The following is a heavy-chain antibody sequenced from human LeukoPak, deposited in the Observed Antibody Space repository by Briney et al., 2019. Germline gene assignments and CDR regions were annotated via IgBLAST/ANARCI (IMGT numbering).Heavy chain of an antibody. J-gene: IGHJ4*02. CDR3: AKAEGYDILTGLDY. V-gene: IGHV3-23*01. CDR2: IGASGGST. CDR1: GFTFSSYA. D-gene: IGHD3-9*01. Sequence: GGSLMLSCATSGFTFSSYAMSWVRQAPGKGLEWVSGIGASGGSTYYADSVKGRFTISRDNSKNTLYLQMNSLRTEDTAVYYCAKAEGYDILTGLDYWGQGTLVTVSS.